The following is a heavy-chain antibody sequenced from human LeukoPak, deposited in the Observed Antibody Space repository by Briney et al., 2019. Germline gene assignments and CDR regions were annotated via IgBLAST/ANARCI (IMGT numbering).Heavy chain of an antibody. D-gene: IGHD3-10*01. V-gene: IGHV1-69*05. Sequence: SAKVSCKASGGTFSSYAISWVRQAPGQGLEWMGGIIPIFGTANYAQKFQGRVTITTDESTSTAYMELSSLRSEDTAVYYCARSITMVRGVQYYYYYYMDVWGKGTTVTVSS. CDR2: IIPIFGTA. CDR3: ARSITMVRGVQYYYYYYMDV. J-gene: IGHJ6*03. CDR1: GGTFSSYA.